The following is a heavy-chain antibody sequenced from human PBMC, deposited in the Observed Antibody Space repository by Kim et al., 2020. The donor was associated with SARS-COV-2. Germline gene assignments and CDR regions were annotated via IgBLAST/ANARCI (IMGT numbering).Heavy chain of an antibody. CDR2: ISESGGST. D-gene: IGHD3-9*01. Sequence: GGSLRLSCAASGFIFNNNVMIWVRQAPGKGLEWVSGISESGGSTYYADSVKGRFTISRDNSKNTLYLLMNSLGAEDTARYYCAKSNHDFLTGYHWFDPWGQGTLVTISA. CDR3: AKSNHDFLTGYHWFDP. J-gene: IGHJ5*02. V-gene: IGHV3-23*01. CDR1: GFIFNNNV.